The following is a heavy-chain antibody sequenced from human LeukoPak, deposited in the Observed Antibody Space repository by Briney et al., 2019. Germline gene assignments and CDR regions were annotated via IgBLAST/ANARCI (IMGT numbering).Heavy chain of an antibody. D-gene: IGHD2-15*01. CDR3: ARDPTPRYCSGGSCYTHYGMDV. V-gene: IGHV3-21*01. CDR2: ISSSSSYI. Sequence: GGSLRLSCAASGFTLSSYTMNWVRQAPGKGLEWVSSISSSSSYIYYADSVKGRLTISRDNAKNSLYLQMNSLRAEDTAVYYCARDPTPRYCSGGSCYTHYGMDVWGQGTTVTVSS. CDR1: GFTLSSYT. J-gene: IGHJ6*02.